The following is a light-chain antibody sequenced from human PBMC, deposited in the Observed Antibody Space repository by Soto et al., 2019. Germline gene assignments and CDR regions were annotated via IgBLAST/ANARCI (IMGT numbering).Light chain of an antibody. V-gene: IGKV1-5*03. CDR3: QQYNSYPLT. J-gene: IGKJ4*01. Sequence: DIQMTQSPSTLSASVGDRVTITCRPSQSISSWLAWYQQKPGKAPNLLIYKASSLESGVPSSFSGSGSGTEFTLTISSLQPDDFATYYCQQYNSYPLTFGGGTKVEIK. CDR2: KAS. CDR1: QSISSW.